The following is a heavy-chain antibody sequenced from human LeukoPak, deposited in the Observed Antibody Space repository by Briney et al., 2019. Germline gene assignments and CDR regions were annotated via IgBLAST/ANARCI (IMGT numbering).Heavy chain of an antibody. D-gene: IGHD2-2*01. CDR3: ARDDCSSISCYHNWFDP. CDR1: GFTFSSDW. CDR2: IKHDGSEK. Sequence: PGGSLRLSCAASGFTFSSDWMSWAGQAPGQGLDWGAYIKHDGSEKYYVDSVKGRFTTSRDNAKNSLYLQMNSLRAEDTAVYYCARDDCSSISCYHNWFDPRGQGTRVTVPS. V-gene: IGHV3-7*01. J-gene: IGHJ5*02.